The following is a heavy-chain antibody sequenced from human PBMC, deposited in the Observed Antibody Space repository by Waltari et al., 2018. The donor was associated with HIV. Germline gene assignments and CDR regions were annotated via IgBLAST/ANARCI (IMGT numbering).Heavy chain of an antibody. CDR2: ISSSSSYI. D-gene: IGHD6-19*01. V-gene: IGHV3-21*01. Sequence: EVQLVESGGGLVKPGGSLRLSCAASGFTFSSYRMNWVRQAPGKGLEWVSSISSSSSYIYYADSVKGRFTISRDNAKNSLYLQMNSLRAEDTAVYYCARDSGYSSGTYYFDYWGQGTLVTVSS. J-gene: IGHJ4*02. CDR1: GFTFSSYR. CDR3: ARDSGYSSGTYYFDY.